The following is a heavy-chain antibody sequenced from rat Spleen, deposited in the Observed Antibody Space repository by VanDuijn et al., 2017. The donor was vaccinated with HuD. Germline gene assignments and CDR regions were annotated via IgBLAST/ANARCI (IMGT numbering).Heavy chain of an antibody. Sequence: QVQLKESGPGLVQPSQTLSLTCTVSGFSLTSYNVHWVRQPTGKGLEWMGVIWTGGSTDYNSTLKSRLSISRDTSRNQVFLKMNSLQTEDTAMYFCARRGRNYGHYFDYWGQGVMVTVSS. CDR1: GFSLTSYN. CDR2: IWTGGST. V-gene: IGHV2-30*01. CDR3: ARRGRNYGHYFDY. J-gene: IGHJ2*01. D-gene: IGHD1-11*01.